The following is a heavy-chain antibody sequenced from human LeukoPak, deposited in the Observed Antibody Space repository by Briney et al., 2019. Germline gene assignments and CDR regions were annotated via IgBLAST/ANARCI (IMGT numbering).Heavy chain of an antibody. D-gene: IGHD3-16*01. CDR3: ARLGPLAFGGVIDS. CDR1: GGSISSYY. Sequence: SETLSLTCTVSGGSISSYYWSWIRQPPGKGLEWIGYIYYSGSTNYNPSLKSRVTISVDTSKNQFSLKLSSVTAADTAVYYCARLGPLAFGGVIDSWGQGTLVTVSS. CDR2: IYYSGST. V-gene: IGHV4-59*08. J-gene: IGHJ5*01.